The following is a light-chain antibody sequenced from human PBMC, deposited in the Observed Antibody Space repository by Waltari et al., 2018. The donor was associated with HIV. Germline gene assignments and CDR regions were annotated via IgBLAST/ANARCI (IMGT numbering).Light chain of an antibody. CDR1: QSFSSSY. CDR2: GAS. CDR3: QQYGSSPRS. Sequence: EIVLTQSPGTLSLSPGERATLSCRASQSFSSSYLAWYQQKPGQAPRLLIYGASSRATGIPDRFIVSGSGTDFTLTISILEPEDFAVYYCQQYGSSPRSFGQGTKLEIK. J-gene: IGKJ2*03. V-gene: IGKV3-20*01.